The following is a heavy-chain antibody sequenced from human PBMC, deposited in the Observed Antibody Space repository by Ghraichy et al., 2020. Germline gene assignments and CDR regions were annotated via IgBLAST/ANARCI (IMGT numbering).Heavy chain of an antibody. V-gene: IGHV4-59*08. J-gene: IGHJ4*02. CDR3: ARQWTGGSWNFYDY. Sequence: SETLSLTCTVSGGSINNYYWNWIRQPPGKGLEWIGYIYHSGSASYNPSLNSRATMSVDTSKNQFSLRLNSVTAADAAVYYCARQWTGGSWNFYDYWGRGTLVTVST. D-gene: IGHD3/OR15-3a*01. CDR1: GGSINNYY. CDR2: IYHSGSA.